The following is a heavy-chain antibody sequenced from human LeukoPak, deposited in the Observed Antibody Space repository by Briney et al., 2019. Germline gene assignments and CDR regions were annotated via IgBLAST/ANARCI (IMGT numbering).Heavy chain of an antibody. D-gene: IGHD4-17*01. J-gene: IGHJ4*02. Sequence: GGSLRLSCAASGFTFSSYSMNWVRQAPGKGLEWVSAISGSGGSTYYADSVKGRFTISRDNSKNTLYLQMNSLRAEDTAVYYCAKGPPDYGDYVDYFDYWGQGTLVTVSS. CDR1: GFTFSSYS. V-gene: IGHV3-23*01. CDR2: ISGSGGST. CDR3: AKGPPDYGDYVDYFDY.